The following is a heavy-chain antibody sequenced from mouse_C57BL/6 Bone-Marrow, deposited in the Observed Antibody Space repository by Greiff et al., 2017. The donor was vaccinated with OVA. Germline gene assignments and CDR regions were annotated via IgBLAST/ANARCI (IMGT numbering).Heavy chain of an antibody. J-gene: IGHJ3*01. D-gene: IGHD1-1*01. CDR3: AIDRRTVFRVLYYFFAY. V-gene: IGHV1-74*01. Sequence: QVQLQQPGAELVKPGASVKVSCKASGYTFTSYWMHWVKQRPGQGLEWIGRIHPSDSDTNYNQKFKGKATLTVDKSSSTAYMQLSSLTSEDSAVYYCAIDRRTVFRVLYYFFAYWGQGTLVTVSA. CDR2: IHPSDSDT. CDR1: GYTFTSYW.